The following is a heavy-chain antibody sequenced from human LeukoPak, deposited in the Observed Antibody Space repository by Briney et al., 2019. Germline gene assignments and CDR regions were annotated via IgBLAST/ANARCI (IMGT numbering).Heavy chain of an antibody. D-gene: IGHD3-10*01. CDR2: INPNSGGT. CDR1: GYTFTGYY. Sequence: ASVKVSCKASGYTFTGYYMHWVRQAPGQGLEWMGWINPNSGGTNYAQKFQGWVTMTRNTSISTAYMELSSLRSEDTAVYYCARSMVRGVMRRMNWFDPWGQGTLVTVSS. V-gene: IGHV1-2*04. J-gene: IGHJ5*02. CDR3: ARSMVRGVMRRMNWFDP.